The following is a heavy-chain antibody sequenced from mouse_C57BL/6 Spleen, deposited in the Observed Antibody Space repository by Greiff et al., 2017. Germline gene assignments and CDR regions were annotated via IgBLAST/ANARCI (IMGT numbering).Heavy chain of an antibody. CDR1: GYTFTNYW. V-gene: IGHV1-63*01. CDR3: ARYVITTVVATDYYAMDY. D-gene: IGHD1-1*01. CDR2: IYPGGGYT. Sequence: QVQLKQSGAELVRPGTSVKMSCKASGYTFTNYWIGWAKQRPGHGLEWIGDIYPGGGYTNYNEKFKGKATLTADKSSSTAYMQFSSLTSEDSAIYYCARYVITTVVATDYYAMDYWVKEPQSPSPQ. J-gene: IGHJ4*01.